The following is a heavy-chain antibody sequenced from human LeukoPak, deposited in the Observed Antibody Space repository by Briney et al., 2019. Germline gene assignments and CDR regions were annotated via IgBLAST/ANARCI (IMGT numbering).Heavy chain of an antibody. J-gene: IGHJ5*02. D-gene: IGHD3-10*01. CDR2: MNPNSGNT. CDR3: ARGLGWGSYYYGSGTLDP. Sequence: ASVKASCKASGYTFTSYDINWVRQATGQGLEWMGWMNPNSGNTGYAQKFQGRVTTTRNTSISTAYMELSGLRSEDTAVYYCARGLGWGSYYYGSGTLDPWGQGTLVTVSS. V-gene: IGHV1-8*01. CDR1: GYTFTSYD.